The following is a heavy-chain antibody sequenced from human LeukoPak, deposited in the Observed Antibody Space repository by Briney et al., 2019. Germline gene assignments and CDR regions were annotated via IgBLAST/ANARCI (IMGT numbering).Heavy chain of an antibody. V-gene: IGHV1-2*02. CDR2: INPYSGDT. Sequence: ASVRVSCKTSGYTFTRYYMHWVRQAPGQGLEWMGWINPYSGDTNYAQKFQGRVTMTRDSSISTAFMELSRLRSDDTAVYFCSRSSYDSDLLIDDYWGQGTLVTVSS. CDR3: SRSSYDSDLLIDDY. CDR1: GYTFTRYY. D-gene: IGHD3-22*01. J-gene: IGHJ4*02.